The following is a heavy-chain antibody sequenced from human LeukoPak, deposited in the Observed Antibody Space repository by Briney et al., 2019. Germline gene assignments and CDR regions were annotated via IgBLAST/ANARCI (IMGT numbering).Heavy chain of an antibody. CDR1: GFTFSSYG. J-gene: IGHJ4*02. Sequence: PGGSLRLSCAASGFTFSSYGMHCVRQAPGKGLEWVAFIRYDGSNKYYADSVKGRFTISRDNYKNTLHLQMNSLRAEDTAVYYCATQVPDYWGQGTLVTVSS. V-gene: IGHV3-30*02. D-gene: IGHD1-1*01. CDR3: ATQVPDY. CDR2: IRYDGSNK.